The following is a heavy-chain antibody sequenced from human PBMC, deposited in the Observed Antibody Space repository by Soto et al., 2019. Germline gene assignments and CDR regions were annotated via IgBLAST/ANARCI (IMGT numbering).Heavy chain of an antibody. J-gene: IGHJ6*02. D-gene: IGHD3-22*01. CDR3: ARGDATKIVVTTYYGLDV. Sequence: HVQVVQSGAEVKKLGSSVKVSCKASGGSFSNYGFSWVRQAPGQGLAWMGGIIPIFGTPQYAQKFRDRVTITADESTSTVYMEVSSLTSEDTAVYYCARGDATKIVVTTYYGLDVWGQGTTVTVSS. V-gene: IGHV1-69*12. CDR1: GGSFSNYG. CDR2: IIPIFGTP.